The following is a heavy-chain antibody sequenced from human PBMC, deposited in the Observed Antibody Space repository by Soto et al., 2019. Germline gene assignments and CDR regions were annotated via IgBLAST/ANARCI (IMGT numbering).Heavy chain of an antibody. J-gene: IGHJ6*02. CDR1: GLTFSSYA. CDR2: SSGGGDTT. Sequence: EVQLLESGGGLVQPGGSLRLSCAASGLTFSSYAMTWVRQAPGKGLEWVSASSGGGDTTYYTDSVKGRFTISRDNSKNTLYLQMNSLRAEDTAVYYCAKTRVPSSSWNGFYGVDVWGQGTTVTVSS. CDR3: AKTRVPSSSWNGFYGVDV. D-gene: IGHD3-3*01. V-gene: IGHV3-23*01.